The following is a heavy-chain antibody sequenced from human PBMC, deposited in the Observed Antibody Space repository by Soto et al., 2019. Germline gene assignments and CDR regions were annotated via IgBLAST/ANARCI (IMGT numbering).Heavy chain of an antibody. V-gene: IGHV3-7*01. Sequence: EVQLVESGGDLAQPGGSLRLSCAASGFTLSNFWVNWVRQAPGKGLEWVANIKQGGIEKNYVDSVKGRFTISRDDTKNSLLLQMNNLRAEDTALYYCLVTTSAFDIWGRGTMVTVSS. D-gene: IGHD4-17*01. CDR2: IKQGGIEK. CDR3: LVTTSAFDI. J-gene: IGHJ3*02. CDR1: GFTLSNFW.